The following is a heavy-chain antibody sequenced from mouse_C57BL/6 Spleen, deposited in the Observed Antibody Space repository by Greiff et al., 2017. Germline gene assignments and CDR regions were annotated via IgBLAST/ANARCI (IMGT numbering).Heavy chain of an antibody. CDR3: ARSSYDYDFAY. CDR1: GYTFTSYW. D-gene: IGHD2-4*01. J-gene: IGHJ3*01. Sequence: QVQLQQPGAELVKPGASVKLSCKASGYTFTSYWMHWVKQRPGQGLAWIGMIHPNSGSTNYNEKFKSKDTLTVDKSSSTAYMQLSSLTSEDSAVYYCARSSYDYDFAYWGQGTLVTVSA. V-gene: IGHV1-64*01. CDR2: IHPNSGST.